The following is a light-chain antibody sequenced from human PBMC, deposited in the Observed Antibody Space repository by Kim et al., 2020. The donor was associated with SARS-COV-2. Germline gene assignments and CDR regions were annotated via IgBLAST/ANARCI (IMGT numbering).Light chain of an antibody. CDR3: QQYNNWPLT. J-gene: IGKJ4*01. CDR2: GAS. V-gene: IGKV3-15*01. Sequence: EIVMTQSPATLSVSPGERATLSCRASQSLNSNLAWYQQKPGQAPSLLIYGASTRATGIPVRFSGSGSGTEFTLTISSLQSEDFAVYYCQQYNNWPLTFGGGTKVDIK. CDR1: QSLNSN.